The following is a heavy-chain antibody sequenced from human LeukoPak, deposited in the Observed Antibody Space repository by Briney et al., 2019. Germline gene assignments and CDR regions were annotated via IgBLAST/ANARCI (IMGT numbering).Heavy chain of an antibody. CDR3: ARRLKGEQQLVI. CDR2: INHSGST. Sequence: SETLSLTCAVYGGSFSGYYWSWIRQPPGKGLEWIGEINHSGSTNYNPSLKSRVTISVDTSKNQFPLKLSSVTAADTAVYYCARRLKGEQQLVIWGQGTMVTVSS. D-gene: IGHD6-13*01. CDR1: GGSFSGYY. V-gene: IGHV4-34*01. J-gene: IGHJ3*02.